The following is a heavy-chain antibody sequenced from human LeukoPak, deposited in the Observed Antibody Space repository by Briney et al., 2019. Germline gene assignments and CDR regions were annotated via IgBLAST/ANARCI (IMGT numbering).Heavy chain of an antibody. CDR2: IKQDGSEK. CDR3: ARDRVAGTHDL. Sequence: PGGSLRLSCAASGFTFSSYRMSWVRQAPGKGLEWVANIKQDGSEKYYVDSMKGRFTISRDNAKNTLYLQMNSLRAEDTAVYYCARDRVAGTHDLWGQGTLVTVSS. J-gene: IGHJ4*02. CDR1: GFTFSSYR. V-gene: IGHV3-7*01. D-gene: IGHD6-19*01.